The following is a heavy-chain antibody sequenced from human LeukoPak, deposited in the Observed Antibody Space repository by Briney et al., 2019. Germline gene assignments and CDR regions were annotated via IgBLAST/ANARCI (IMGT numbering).Heavy chain of an antibody. CDR3: ARDSSSWYYYYMDV. J-gene: IGHJ6*03. Sequence: KPGGSLRLSCAASGFTYSSYSMNWVRQAPGKGLEWVSSISSSSSYIYYADSVKGRFTISRDNAKNSLYLQMNSLRAEDTAVYYWARDSSSWYYYYMDVWGKGTTVTVSS. CDR2: ISSSSSYI. CDR1: GFTYSSYS. V-gene: IGHV3-21*01. D-gene: IGHD6-13*01.